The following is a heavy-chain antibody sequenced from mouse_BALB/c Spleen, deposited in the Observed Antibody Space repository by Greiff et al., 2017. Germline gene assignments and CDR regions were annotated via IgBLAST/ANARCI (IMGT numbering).Heavy chain of an antibody. J-gene: IGHJ4*01. Sequence: QVQLKQPGAELVKPGASVKLSCKASGYTFTSYWMHWVKQRPGQGLEWIGEINPSNGRTNYNEKFKSKATLTVDKSSSTAYMQLSSLTSEDSAVYYCARRVAKGAMDYWGQGTSVTVSS. D-gene: IGHD1-3*01. CDR2: INPSNGRT. V-gene: IGHV1S81*02. CDR1: GYTFTSYW. CDR3: ARRVAKGAMDY.